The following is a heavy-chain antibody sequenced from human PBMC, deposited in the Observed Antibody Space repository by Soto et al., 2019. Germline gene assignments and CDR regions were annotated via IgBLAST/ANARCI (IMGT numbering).Heavy chain of an antibody. V-gene: IGHV4-59*01. CDR3: ARNRGWYIHDF. D-gene: IGHD6-19*01. J-gene: IGHJ4*02. CDR2: VSSSGP. Sequence: SETLSLTCTVSGTSISSDFWTWIRQPPGKGLEWIGYVSSSGPNYNSSLKSRVIMSLDTSKNQFSLNLRSVTAADTAVYFCARNRGWYIHDFWGQGTLVTVSS. CDR1: GTSISSDF.